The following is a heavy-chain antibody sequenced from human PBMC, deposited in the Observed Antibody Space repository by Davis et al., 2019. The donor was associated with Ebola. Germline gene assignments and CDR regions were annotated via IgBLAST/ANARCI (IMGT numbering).Heavy chain of an antibody. CDR3: ARAPRITIFWRFDP. V-gene: IGHV4-31*03. CDR1: GGSISSGGYY. Sequence: MPSEPLSLTCTVPGGSISSGGYYWSWIRQHPGKGLEWIEYIYYSGSTYYNPSLKSRVTISVDTSKNQFSLKLSSVTAADTAVYYCARAPRITIFWRFDPWGQGTLVTVSS. D-gene: IGHD3-3*01. CDR2: IYYSGST. J-gene: IGHJ5*01.